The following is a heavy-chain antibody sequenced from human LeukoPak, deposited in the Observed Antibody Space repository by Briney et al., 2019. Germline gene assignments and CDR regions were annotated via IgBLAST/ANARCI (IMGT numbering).Heavy chain of an antibody. J-gene: IGHJ5*02. D-gene: IGHD2-15*01. CDR3: ARDRYCSGGSCSTERPNWFDP. CDR1: GFTFSSYS. CDR2: ISSSSSYI. Sequence: GGSLRLSCAASGFTFSSYSMNWVRQAPGKGLEWVSSISSSSSYIYYADSVKGRFTISRDNAKNSLYLQMNSLRAEDTAVYYCARDRYCSGGSCSTERPNWFDPWGQGTLVTVSS. V-gene: IGHV3-21*01.